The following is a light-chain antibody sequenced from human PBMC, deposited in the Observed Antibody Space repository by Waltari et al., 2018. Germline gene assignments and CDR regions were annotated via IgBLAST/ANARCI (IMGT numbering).Light chain of an antibody. V-gene: IGLV1-40*01. CDR2: GLD. CDR1: SANIGAGSD. CDR3: QSYDNSLSGWV. Sequence: QSVLTQPPSVSGAPGQRVTISCTGSSANIGAGSDVHGDRHLQGTVPKLLSYGLDNRPSGVPDRFSGSKSATSASLAITGLQAEDEAYYYCQSYDNSLSGWVFGGGTKLPVL. J-gene: IGLJ3*02.